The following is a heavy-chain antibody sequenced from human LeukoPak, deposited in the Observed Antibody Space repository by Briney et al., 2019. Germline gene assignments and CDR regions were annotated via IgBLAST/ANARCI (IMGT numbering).Heavy chain of an antibody. CDR1: GYTFTSYD. CDR3: ARQRARRVLSDYYYYYGMDV. CDR2: MNPNSGNT. V-gene: IGHV1-8*01. Sequence: ASVKVSCKASGYTFTSYDINWVRQATGQGLEWMGWMNPNSGNTGYAQKFQGRVTMTRNTSISTAYMELSSLRSEDTAVYYCARQRARRVLSDYYYYYGMDVWGQGTTVTVSS. J-gene: IGHJ6*02. D-gene: IGHD3-16*02.